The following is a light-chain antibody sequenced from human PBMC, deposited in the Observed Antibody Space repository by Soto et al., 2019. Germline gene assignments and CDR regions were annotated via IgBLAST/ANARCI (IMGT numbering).Light chain of an antibody. CDR1: SGHSSYA. J-gene: IGLJ2*01. Sequence: QSVLTQSPSASASLGASVKLTCTLSSGHSSYAIAWHQQQPEKGPRYLMKLNSDGSHSKGDGIPDRFSGSSSGAERYLTISSLQSEDEADYYCQTWGTGIQVFDGGTKVTVL. CDR2: LNSDGSH. CDR3: QTWGTGIQV. V-gene: IGLV4-69*01.